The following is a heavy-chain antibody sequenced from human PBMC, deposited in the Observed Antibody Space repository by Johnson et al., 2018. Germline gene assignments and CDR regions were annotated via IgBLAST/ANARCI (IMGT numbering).Heavy chain of an antibody. Sequence: VQLQESGGGLVQXGGSLRLSCAASGFTFSSYWMHWVRQAPGKGLLWVSRIHTDGSTIYADSVKGRFTISRDNAKNTLYLQRSSLRGEDTAVYYCAREGGGYPVDVWGKGTTVTVSS. D-gene: IGHD1-1*01. CDR2: IHTDGST. J-gene: IGHJ6*04. V-gene: IGHV3-74*01. CDR1: GFTFSSYW. CDR3: AREGGGYPVDV.